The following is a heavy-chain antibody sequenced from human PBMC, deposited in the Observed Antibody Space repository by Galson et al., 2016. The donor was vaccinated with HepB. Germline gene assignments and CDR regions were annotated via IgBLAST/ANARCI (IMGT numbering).Heavy chain of an antibody. Sequence: SLRLPCAASGFTFRDYTMNWVRQAPGRGLEWVSSISESSRYIYSADSVKGRFTVSRDNARNSLYLHLDSLRVEDTAVYYCAKGYTKEWPTEGYWGQGTLGSVSS. V-gene: IGHV3-21*06. J-gene: IGHJ4*02. D-gene: IGHD5-24*01. CDR1: GFTFRDYT. CDR2: ISESSRYI. CDR3: AKGYTKEWPTEGY.